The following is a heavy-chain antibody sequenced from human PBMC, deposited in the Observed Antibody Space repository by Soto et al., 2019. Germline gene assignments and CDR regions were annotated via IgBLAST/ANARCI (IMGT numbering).Heavy chain of an antibody. CDR1: GFTFSSYA. CDR2: INSNGGST. CDR3: VRATFFSDSSGYTRCFDY. V-gene: IGHV3-64D*06. Sequence: GGSLRLSCSASGFTFSSYAMHWVRQAPGKGLEYVSAINSNGGSTYYADSVKGRFTISRDNSKNTLYLQMRTLKTEDTAVYYCVRATFFSDSSGYTRCFDYWGHGTLVTVSS. D-gene: IGHD3-22*01. J-gene: IGHJ4*01.